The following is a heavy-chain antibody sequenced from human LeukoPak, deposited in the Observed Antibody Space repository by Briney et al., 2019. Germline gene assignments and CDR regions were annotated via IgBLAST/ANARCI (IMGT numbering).Heavy chain of an antibody. J-gene: IGHJ4*02. V-gene: IGHV3-23*01. CDR3: GVLYSYGYFY. Sequence: GGSLRLSCAASGFTSSSYAMSWVRQAPGKGLEWVSTISGSGGGTYYAGSVKGRFTASRDKSKDTLFLQMNSLRAEDTAVYYCGVLYSYGYFYWGQRTLVTVSS. CDR2: ISGSGGGT. CDR1: GFTSSSYA. D-gene: IGHD5-18*01.